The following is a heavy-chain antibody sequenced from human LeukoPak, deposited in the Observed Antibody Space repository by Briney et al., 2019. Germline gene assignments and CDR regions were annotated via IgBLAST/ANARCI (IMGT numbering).Heavy chain of an antibody. Sequence: GGSLRLSCAASGFTFSSYWMHWVRQAPGKGLVWVSRISGDGSTTTYADSVKGRFTISRDNTNNILYLQMNSLRAEDTAIYYCARSQFDYWGQGILVTVTS. CDR2: ISGDGSTT. V-gene: IGHV3-74*01. CDR1: GFTFSSYW. J-gene: IGHJ4*02. CDR3: ARSQFDY.